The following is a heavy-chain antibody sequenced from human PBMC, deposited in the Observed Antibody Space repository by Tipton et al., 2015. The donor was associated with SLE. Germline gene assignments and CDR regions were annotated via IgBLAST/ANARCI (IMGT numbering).Heavy chain of an antibody. J-gene: IGHJ5*02. CDR3: ASEGPARNNRFDP. CDR2: IYHSGST. V-gene: IGHV4-61*05. D-gene: IGHD2-2*01. CDR1: GGSISSGSYY. Sequence: TLSLTCTVSGGSISSGSYYWSWIRQPPGKGLEWIGEIYHSGSTNYNPSLKSRVTISVDKSKNHFSLNLSSVTAADTAVYYCASEGPARNNRFDPWGQGTLVTVSS.